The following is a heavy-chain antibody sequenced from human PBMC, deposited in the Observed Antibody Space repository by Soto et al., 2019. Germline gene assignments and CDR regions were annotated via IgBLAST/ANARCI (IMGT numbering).Heavy chain of an antibody. V-gene: IGHV3-21*01. D-gene: IGHD6-19*01. J-gene: IGHJ4*02. CDR3: ARVGRYSSGWYYFDY. CDR2: ISSSSSYI. CDR1: GFTFSSYS. Sequence: GGSLRLSCAASGFTFSSYSMNWVRQAPGKGLEWVSSISSSSSYIYYADSAKGRFTISRDNAKNSLYLQMNSLRAEDTAVYYCARVGRYSSGWYYFDYWGQGTLVTVSS.